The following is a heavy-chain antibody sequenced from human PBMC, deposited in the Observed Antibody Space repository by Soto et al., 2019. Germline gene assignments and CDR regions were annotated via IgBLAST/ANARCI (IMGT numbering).Heavy chain of an antibody. CDR3: ARGSYGPIYYYYYGMDV. V-gene: IGHV5-51*01. CDR2: IYPGDSDT. D-gene: IGHD1-26*01. CDR1: GYSFTSYW. Sequence: GESLKISCKGSGYSFTSYWIGRVRKMPGKGLEWMGIIYPGDSDTRYSPSFQGQVTISADKSISTAYLQWSSLKASDTAMYYCARGSYGPIYYYYYGMDVWGQGTTVTVSS. J-gene: IGHJ6*02.